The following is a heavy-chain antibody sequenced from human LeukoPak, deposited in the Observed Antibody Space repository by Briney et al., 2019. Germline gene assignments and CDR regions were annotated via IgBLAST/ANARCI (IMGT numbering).Heavy chain of an antibody. CDR3: ARAPSEIGGYYPEYFRH. CDR2: IKSDGGT. J-gene: IGHJ1*01. CDR1: GFTFSTYW. V-gene: IGHV3-74*01. D-gene: IGHD3-22*01. Sequence: GGSLRLSCAASGFTFSTYWMHWVRQAPGKGLVWVSRIKSDGGTNYADSVKGRFTISRDNAKKTVPLQMNSLRPEDTGVYYCARAPSEIGGYYPEYFRHWGQGTLVTVSS.